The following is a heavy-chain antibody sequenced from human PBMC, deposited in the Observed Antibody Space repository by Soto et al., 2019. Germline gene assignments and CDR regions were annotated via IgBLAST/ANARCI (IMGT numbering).Heavy chain of an antibody. CDR2: IYSGGST. D-gene: IGHD1-1*01. Sequence: GGSLRLSCAASGFTVSSNYMSWVRQAPGKGLEWVSVIYSGGSTYYADSVKGRFTISRDNSKNTLYLQMNSLRAEDTAVYYCARDVSPWGTTGTSFDYWGQGTLVTVSS. CDR1: GFTVSSNY. V-gene: IGHV3-53*01. CDR3: ARDVSPWGTTGTSFDY. J-gene: IGHJ4*02.